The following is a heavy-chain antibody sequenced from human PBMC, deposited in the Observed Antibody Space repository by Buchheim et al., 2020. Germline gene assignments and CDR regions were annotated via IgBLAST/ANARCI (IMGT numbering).Heavy chain of an antibody. CDR1: GGSFNPYY. D-gene: IGHD6-13*01. J-gene: IGHJ4*02. Sequence: QVQLQQWGAGLLKPSETLSLTCAVYGGSFNPYYWSWIRQPPGKGLEWIGEVNHSGSSNTSPSLQSRVTISVDTSKTQFSLHLTSVTAADTAVYYCARVGPAGSLLLDYWGQGAL. CDR2: VNHSGSS. V-gene: IGHV4-34*01. CDR3: ARVGPAGSLLLDY.